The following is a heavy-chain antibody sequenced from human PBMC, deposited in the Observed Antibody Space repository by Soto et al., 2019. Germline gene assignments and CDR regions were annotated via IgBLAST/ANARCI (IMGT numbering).Heavy chain of an antibody. CDR3: ARDTSHGVTIGGLDS. CDR1: GYIFTNYG. J-gene: IGHJ4*02. D-gene: IGHD3-16*01. CDR2: LNAANGDT. V-gene: IGHV1-3*01. Sequence: ASVKVSCKASGYIFTNYGIHWMRQAPGQRLEWMGWLNAANGDTIYSPNLQGRVTITRDAPASTAYMELSSLRDDDTAVYYCARDTSHGVTIGGLDSWGQGTLVTVSS.